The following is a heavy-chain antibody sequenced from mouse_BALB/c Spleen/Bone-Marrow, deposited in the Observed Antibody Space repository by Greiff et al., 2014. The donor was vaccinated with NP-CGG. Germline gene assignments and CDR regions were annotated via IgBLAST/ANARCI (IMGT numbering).Heavy chain of an antibody. D-gene: IGHD1-1*01. CDR2: IDPANGST. J-gene: IGHJ3*01. V-gene: IGHV14-3*02. Sequence: DVKLQESGAELVKPGASVKLSCTASGFNIKDTYMHWVKQRPEQGLEWIGRIDPANGSTKYDPKFQGKATITADTSSNTAYLQLSSLTSEDTAVYYCAIYYYGSSGFAYWGQGTLVTVSA. CDR1: GFNIKDTY. CDR3: AIYYYGSSGFAY.